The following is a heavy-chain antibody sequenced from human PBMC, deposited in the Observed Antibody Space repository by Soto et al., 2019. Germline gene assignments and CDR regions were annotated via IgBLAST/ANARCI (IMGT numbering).Heavy chain of an antibody. Sequence: QVQLVQSGAEVKKPGSSVKVSCKASGGTFSTHAIIWVRQAPGHGLEWMGGIIPISGTTYYTQKFQGRVTITADEPTGTAFMELSSLKSDDTAVFYCARGYCSGGNCYSGMDVWGQGTMVTVSS. CDR3: ARGYCSGGNCYSGMDV. V-gene: IGHV1-69*01. J-gene: IGHJ6*02. CDR2: IIPISGTT. D-gene: IGHD2-15*01. CDR1: GGTFSTHA.